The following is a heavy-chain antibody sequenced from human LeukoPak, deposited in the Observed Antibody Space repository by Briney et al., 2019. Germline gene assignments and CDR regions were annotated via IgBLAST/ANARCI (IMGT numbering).Heavy chain of an antibody. CDR1: GFTFSGYW. D-gene: IGHD3-10*01. J-gene: IGHJ4*02. V-gene: IGHV3-7*01. Sequence: GGSLRLSCAASGFTFSGYWMSWVRQAPGKGLEWVANIKQDGSEKYYVDSVKGRFTISRDNAKNSLYLQMNSLRAEDTAVYYCVSGLLYWGQGTLVTVSS. CDR3: VSGLLY. CDR2: IKQDGSEK.